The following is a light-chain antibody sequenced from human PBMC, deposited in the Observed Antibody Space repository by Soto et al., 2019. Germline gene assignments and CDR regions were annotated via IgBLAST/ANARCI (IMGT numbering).Light chain of an antibody. CDR3: QQYNNWPPGT. CDR2: DAS. J-gene: IGKJ4*01. V-gene: IGKV3D-15*01. CDR1: QSVSSN. Sequence: EMVMTQSPATLSVSPGERATLSCRASQSVSSNLAWYQQKPGQAPRLLIYDASNRATGIPARFSGSGSGTEFTLTISSLQSEDFAVYYCQQYNNWPPGTFGGGTKVDI.